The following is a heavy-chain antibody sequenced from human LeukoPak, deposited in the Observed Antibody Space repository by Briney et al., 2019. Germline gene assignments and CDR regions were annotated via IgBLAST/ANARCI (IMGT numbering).Heavy chain of an antibody. V-gene: IGHV3-7*04. CDR3: ARGAAFSGDH. Sequence: GGSLRLSCAASGFTCRNFWMRWVRQAPGRGLEWVANIHPEGNEKDHVESVKGRFTISRDNPKSSLFLQMNGLRVEDTAVYYCARGAAFSGDHWGQGTLVTVSS. CDR2: IHPEGNEK. J-gene: IGHJ4*02. CDR1: GFTCRNFW.